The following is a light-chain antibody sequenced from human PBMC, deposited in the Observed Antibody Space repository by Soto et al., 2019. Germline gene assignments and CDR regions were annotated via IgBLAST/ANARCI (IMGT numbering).Light chain of an antibody. CDR1: QSINKSY. V-gene: IGKV3-20*01. J-gene: IGKJ2*01. CDR2: ETS. Sequence: EVVLTQSPGTLSLSPGERATLSCRASQSINKSYLAWYQQRPGQAPRLLIYETSTRATGIPDRFSGSGSGTAFTLTISRLEPEDFALYYCQQYDSSPMYTFGQGNKLEIK. CDR3: QQYDSSPMYT.